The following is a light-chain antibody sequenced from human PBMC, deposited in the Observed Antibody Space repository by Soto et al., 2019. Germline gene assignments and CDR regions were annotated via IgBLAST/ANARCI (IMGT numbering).Light chain of an antibody. CDR2: WAS. J-gene: IGKJ1*01. CDR1: QSVLSSSNNRNY. Sequence: DIVMTQSPDSLAVSLGERATINCKSSQSVLSSSNNRNYLAWHQQKPGQPPKLLISWASTRESGVPDRFSGSGSGTDFTLTISSLQAEDVAVYYCQQYNTFWTFGQGTKVEIK. CDR3: QQYNTFWT. V-gene: IGKV4-1*01.